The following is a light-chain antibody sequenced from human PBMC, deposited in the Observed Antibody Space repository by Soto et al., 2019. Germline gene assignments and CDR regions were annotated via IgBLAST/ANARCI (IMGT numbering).Light chain of an antibody. CDR2: DVL. Sequence: QSVLTQPPSASGSPGQSVTISCTGTSRDVCGYKCVSWYQQHPGKAPKLIIYDVLRRPSGVPDRFSGSKSANTASLTVSGLQAEDEADYYCISFAGSHYVFGTGTKVTVL. V-gene: IGLV2-8*01. CDR3: ISFAGSHYV. CDR1: SRDVCGYKC. J-gene: IGLJ1*01.